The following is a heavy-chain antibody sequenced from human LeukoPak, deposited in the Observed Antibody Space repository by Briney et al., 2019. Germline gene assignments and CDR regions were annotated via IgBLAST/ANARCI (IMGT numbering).Heavy chain of an antibody. V-gene: IGHV3-53*01. D-gene: IGHD3-22*01. J-gene: IGHJ4*02. CDR3: ATGGEYYDGRGYGHDH. Sequence: GGSLRLSCAASGFTVSSNYMSWVRQAPGKGLEQVSVIYSGGDTYYADSVKGRFTISRDNSKNTLYLQMNSLRAEDTAVYYCATGGEYYDGRGYGHDHWGQGTPVTVSS. CDR2: IYSGGDT. CDR1: GFTVSSNY.